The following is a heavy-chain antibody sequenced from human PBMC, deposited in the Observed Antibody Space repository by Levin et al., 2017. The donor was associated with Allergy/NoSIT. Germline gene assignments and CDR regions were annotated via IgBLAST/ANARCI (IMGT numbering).Heavy chain of an antibody. J-gene: IGHJ4*02. CDR3: VRGDKSFGAAFDF. CDR1: GDTFSTSS. V-gene: IGHV1-69*08. D-gene: IGHD3-16*01. CDR2: SVPSIGSS. Sequence: WASVKVSCKTSGDTFSTSSINWVRQAPGQGLEWVGRSVPSIGSSNYKKKFKGRVTITAQTSTNTASLELSRLRSEDTAVYYCVRGDKSFGAAFDFWGQGMLVTVSS.